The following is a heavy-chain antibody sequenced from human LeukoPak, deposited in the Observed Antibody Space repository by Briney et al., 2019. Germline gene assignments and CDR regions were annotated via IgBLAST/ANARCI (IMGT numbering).Heavy chain of an antibody. J-gene: IGHJ4*02. V-gene: IGHV3-20*04. CDR2: INWNGGST. CDR3: ARGTVLAVVPPFDY. Sequence: GGSLRLSCAASGFTFDDYGMSWVRQAPGKGLEWVSGINWNGGSTGYADSVKGRFTISRDNAKNSLYLQMNSLRAEDTALYYCARGTVLAVVPPFDYWGQGTLVTVSS. CDR1: GFTFDDYG. D-gene: IGHD6-19*01.